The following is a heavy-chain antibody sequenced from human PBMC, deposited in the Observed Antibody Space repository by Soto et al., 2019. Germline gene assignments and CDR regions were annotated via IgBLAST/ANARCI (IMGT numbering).Heavy chain of an antibody. J-gene: IGHJ6*01. Sequence: GGSLRLSCTCSGFTFGDYAISWSRQAPGKGLEWVGVIRSKAYGETTDYAASVKGRFTILRDDSKSIAYLQLNSLQSEDTGVYYRTRYTYTSRYSYFGMDVWGRGTTVSVSS. D-gene: IGHD2-2*01. CDR3: TRYTYTSRYSYFGMDV. V-gene: IGHV3-49*03. CDR1: GFTFGDYA. CDR2: IRSKAYGETT.